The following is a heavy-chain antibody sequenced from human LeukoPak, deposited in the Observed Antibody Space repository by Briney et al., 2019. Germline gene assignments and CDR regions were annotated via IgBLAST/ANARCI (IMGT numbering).Heavy chain of an antibody. Sequence: GGSLRLSCAASGFTFSSYAMSWVRQAPGKGLEWVSGISGSGGSTEYADSVKGRFTISRDNSKSTLYLEMNSLRAEDTAVYYCAREWSSGAFDYWGQGTLVTVSS. D-gene: IGHD1-26*01. J-gene: IGHJ4*02. CDR3: AREWSSGAFDY. V-gene: IGHV3-23*01. CDR1: GFTFSSYA. CDR2: ISGSGGST.